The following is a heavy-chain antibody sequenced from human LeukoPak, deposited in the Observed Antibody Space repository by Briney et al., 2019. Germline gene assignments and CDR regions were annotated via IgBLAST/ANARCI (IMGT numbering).Heavy chain of an antibody. CDR2: ISSSGSTI. V-gene: IGHV3-48*03. CDR3: AKGRHYYDSSGYEMGDY. CDR1: GFTFSSYE. J-gene: IGHJ4*02. D-gene: IGHD3-22*01. Sequence: GGSLRLSCAASGFTFSSYEMNWVRQAPGKGLEWVSYISSSGSTIYYADSVKGRFTISRDNAKNSLYLQMNSLRAEDTAVYYCAKGRHYYDSSGYEMGDYWGQGTLVTVSS.